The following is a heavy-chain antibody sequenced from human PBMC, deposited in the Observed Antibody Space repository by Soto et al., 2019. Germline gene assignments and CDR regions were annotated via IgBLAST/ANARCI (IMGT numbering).Heavy chain of an antibody. CDR2: ISYDGSNK. CDR1: GFTFSSYG. CDR3: AKGAGYCSSTSCSMDV. Sequence: QVQLVESGGGVVQPGRSLRLSCAASGFTFSSYGMHWVRQAPGKGLEWVAVISYDGSNKYYADSVKGRFTISRDNSKNTLYLQMNSLRAEDTAVYYCAKGAGYCSSTSCSMDVWGKGTTVTGSS. V-gene: IGHV3-30*18. J-gene: IGHJ6*03. D-gene: IGHD2-2*01.